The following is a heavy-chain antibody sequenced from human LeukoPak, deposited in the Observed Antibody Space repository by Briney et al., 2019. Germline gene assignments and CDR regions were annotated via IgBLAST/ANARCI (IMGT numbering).Heavy chain of an antibody. Sequence: SETLSLTCTVSGDSLSSYYWSWIRQPPGKGLEWIGYIYYSGSTNYNPSLKSRVTISVDTSKNQFSLKLSSVTAADTAVYYCARALFWSGYYSDYWGQGTLVTVSS. D-gene: IGHD3-3*01. CDR1: GDSLSSYY. V-gene: IGHV4-59*01. CDR2: IYYSGST. J-gene: IGHJ4*02. CDR3: ARALFWSGYYSDY.